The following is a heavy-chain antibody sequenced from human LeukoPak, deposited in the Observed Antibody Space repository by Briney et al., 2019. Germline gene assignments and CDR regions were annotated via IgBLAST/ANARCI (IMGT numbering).Heavy chain of an antibody. CDR3: AGGVVAASTRYYYYGMDV. D-gene: IGHD2-15*01. CDR1: GGSFSGYY. CDR2: INHSGST. Sequence: SETLSLTCAVYGGSFSGYYWSWIRQPPGKGLEWIGEINHSGSTNYNPSLKSRVTISVDTSKNQFSLKLSSVAAADTAVYYCAGGVVAASTRYYYYGMDVWGQGTTVTVSS. J-gene: IGHJ6*02. V-gene: IGHV4-34*01.